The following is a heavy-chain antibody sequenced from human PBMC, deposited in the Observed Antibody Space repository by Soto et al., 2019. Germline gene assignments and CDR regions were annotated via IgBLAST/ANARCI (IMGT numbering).Heavy chain of an antibody. J-gene: IGHJ4*02. D-gene: IGHD6-19*01. Sequence: QVQLVESGGGVVQPGTSLRLSCAASGFTFSSYAMHWVRQAPGKGLEWVAFISYDGSNKYYADSVKGRFTISRDNSKNTLYLQMNSPSAEDTAGYYCATKLSSGWYLYFDYWGQGTLVTVSS. CDR2: ISYDGSNK. CDR3: ATKLSSGWYLYFDY. V-gene: IGHV3-30-3*01. CDR1: GFTFSSYA.